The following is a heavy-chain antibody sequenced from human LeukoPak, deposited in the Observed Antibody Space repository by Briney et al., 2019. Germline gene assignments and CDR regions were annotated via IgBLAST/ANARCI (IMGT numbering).Heavy chain of an antibody. CDR2: ISYDGSNK. V-gene: IGHV3-30*04. Sequence: GGSLRLSCAASGFTFSSYAMHWVRRAPGKGLEWVAVISYDGSNKYYADSVKGRFNISRDNSKNTLYLQMNSLRAEDTAVYYCAKEGYSYGYEWFDPWGQGTLVTVSS. J-gene: IGHJ5*02. D-gene: IGHD5-18*01. CDR3: AKEGYSYGYEWFDP. CDR1: GFTFSSYA.